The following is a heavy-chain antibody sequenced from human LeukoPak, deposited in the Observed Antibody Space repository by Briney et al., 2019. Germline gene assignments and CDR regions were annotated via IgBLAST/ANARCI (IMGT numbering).Heavy chain of an antibody. CDR1: GFTFSSYS. Sequence: PGGSLRLSCAASGFTFSSYSMTWVRQAPGKGLEWVSAISGSGGSTYYADAVKGWLTISRDNSKNKLYLQLNSLRAAETAVYYRAKESNPYRPTEAAGYYGMDVWGQGTTVTVSS. J-gene: IGHJ6*02. D-gene: IGHD3-16*02. V-gene: IGHV3-23*01. CDR3: AKESNPYRPTEAAGYYGMDV. CDR2: ISGSGGST.